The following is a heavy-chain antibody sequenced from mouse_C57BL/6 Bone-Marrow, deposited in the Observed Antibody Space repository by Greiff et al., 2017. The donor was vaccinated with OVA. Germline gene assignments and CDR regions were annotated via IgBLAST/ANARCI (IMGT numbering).Heavy chain of an antibody. CDR1: GYTFTDYY. D-gene: IGHD2-14*01. V-gene: IGHV1-19*01. CDR2: INPYNGGT. J-gene: IGHJ3*01. Sequence: VQLKQSGPVLVKPGASVKMSCKASGYTFTDYYMNWVKQSHGKSLEWIGVINPYNGGTSYNQKFKGKATLTVDKSSSTAYMELNSLTSEDSAVYYCARSYAYRGFAYWGQGTLVTVSA. CDR3: ARSYAYRGFAY.